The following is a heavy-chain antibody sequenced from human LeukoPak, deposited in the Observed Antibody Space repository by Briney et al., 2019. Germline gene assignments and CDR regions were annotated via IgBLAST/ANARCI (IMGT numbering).Heavy chain of an antibody. CDR2: FNSDRSST. D-gene: IGHD5-18*01. V-gene: IGHV3-74*01. CDR3: ARGKYSYGIDY. Sequence: SGGSLRLSCAASGFTFSSYWMHGVRQAPGKGLVWVSRFNSDRSSTSYADSVKGRFTISRDNAKNTLYLQMNSLRAEDTAVYYCARGKYSYGIDYWGQGTLVTVSS. J-gene: IGHJ4*02. CDR1: GFTFSSYW.